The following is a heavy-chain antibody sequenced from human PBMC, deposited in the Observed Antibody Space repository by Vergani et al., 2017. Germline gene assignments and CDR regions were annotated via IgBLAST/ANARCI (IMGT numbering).Heavy chain of an antibody. CDR1: GFSLNTRGVS. V-gene: IGHV2-5*04. Sequence: QITLKESGPTLVKPPQPLTLPCTFSGFSLNTRGVSVAWIRQPPGKALDWLALIYWNDDQHYSPTLNNRVTITKDTSKNQGVLTMTNMDYADTGTYYCVYRKTEIVTTGCFYPFYYYYYMDVWGKGTPVTVSS. CDR3: VYRKTEIVTTGCFYPFYYYYYMDV. D-gene: IGHD4-11*01. CDR2: IYWNDDQ. J-gene: IGHJ6*03.